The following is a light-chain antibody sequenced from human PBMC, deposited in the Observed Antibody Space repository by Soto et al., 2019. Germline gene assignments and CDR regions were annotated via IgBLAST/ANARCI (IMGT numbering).Light chain of an antibody. CDR2: DTT. CDR3: LLSYSGTNWV. Sequence: QAVVTQEPSLTVSPGGTVTLTCGSSTGAVPSGNYPYWFQKKPGQAPRTLIYDTTNKQSWTPARFSGSLLGGKAALTLAGAQSDDEAAYYCLLSYSGTNWVFGGGIKLTVL. J-gene: IGLJ3*02. V-gene: IGLV7-46*01. CDR1: TGAVPSGNY.